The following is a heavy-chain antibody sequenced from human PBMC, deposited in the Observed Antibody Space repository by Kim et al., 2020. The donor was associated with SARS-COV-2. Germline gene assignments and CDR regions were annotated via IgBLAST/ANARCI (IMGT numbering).Heavy chain of an antibody. CDR2: IIPIFGTA. J-gene: IGHJ6*02. D-gene: IGHD3-10*01. CDR1: GGTFSSYA. CDR3: GIYYGSGSYYTNYYYGMDV. V-gene: IGHV1-69*13. Sequence: SVKVSCKASGGTFSSYAISWVRQAPGQGLEWMGGIIPIFGTANYAQKFQGRVTITADESTSTAYMELSSLRSEDTAVYYCGIYYGSGSYYTNYYYGMDVWGQGTTVTVSS.